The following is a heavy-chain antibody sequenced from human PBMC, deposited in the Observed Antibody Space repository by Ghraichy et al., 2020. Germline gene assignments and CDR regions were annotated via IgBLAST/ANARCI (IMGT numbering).Heavy chain of an antibody. CDR1: GFTFSNAW. J-gene: IGHJ4*02. D-gene: IGHD2-2*01. V-gene: IGHV3-15*01. Sequence: GGSLRLSCAASGFTFSNAWMSWVRQAPGKGLEWVGRIKSKTDGGTTDYAAPGKGRFTISRDDSKNTLELQMNSLKTEDTAVYYCTTDIVVVPASTDDYWGQGTLVTVSS. CDR2: IKSKTDGGTT. CDR3: TTDIVVVPASTDDY.